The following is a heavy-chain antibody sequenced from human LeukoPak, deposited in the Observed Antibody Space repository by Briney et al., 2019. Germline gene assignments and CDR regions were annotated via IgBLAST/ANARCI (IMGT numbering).Heavy chain of an antibody. J-gene: IGHJ3*02. D-gene: IGHD1-26*01. CDR1: GFTFSSYS. V-gene: IGHV3-21*01. CDR2: ISSSSSYI. CDR3: ARDLVGATLDAFDI. Sequence: PGGSLRLSCAASGFTFSSYSMNWVRQAPGKGLEGVSSISSSSSYIYYADSVKGRFTISRDNAKNSLYLQMNSLRAEDTAVYYCARDLVGATLDAFDIWGQGTMVTVSS.